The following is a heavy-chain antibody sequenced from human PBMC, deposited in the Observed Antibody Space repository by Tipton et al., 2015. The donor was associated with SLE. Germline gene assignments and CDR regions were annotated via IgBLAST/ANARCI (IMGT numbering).Heavy chain of an antibody. V-gene: IGHV4-34*11. J-gene: IGHJ4*02. CDR3: ARDEYRYDTTGYHLLGHFDF. D-gene: IGHD3-22*01. CDR2: VDYSGSS. CDR1: GGSFSDYY. Sequence: TLSLTCALYGGSFSDYYWNWIRQPPGKGLEWIGYVDYSGSSNYNPSLKSRVTISVDTSKNQFSLNLSSVTAADTAVYYCARDEYRYDTTGYHLLGHFDFWGQGTLVTVSS.